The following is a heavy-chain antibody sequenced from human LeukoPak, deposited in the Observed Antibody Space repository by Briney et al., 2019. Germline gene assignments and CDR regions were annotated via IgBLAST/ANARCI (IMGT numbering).Heavy chain of an antibody. CDR3: ARGSNNYYYYMDV. V-gene: IGHV3-7*01. D-gene: IGHD4/OR15-4a*01. Sequence: PGGSPRLSCAASGFTFSSYWMSWVRQAPGKGLEWVANIEQDGSEKYYVDSVKGRFTISRDNAKNSLYLQMNSLRAEDTSVYYCARGSNNYYYYMDVWGKGTTVTVSS. CDR1: GFTFSSYW. J-gene: IGHJ6*03. CDR2: IEQDGSEK.